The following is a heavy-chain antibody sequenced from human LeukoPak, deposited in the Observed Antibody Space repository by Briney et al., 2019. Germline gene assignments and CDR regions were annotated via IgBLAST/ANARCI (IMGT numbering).Heavy chain of an antibody. V-gene: IGHV4-59*01. CDR2: ISTSGGT. CDR1: GGSINTYF. J-gene: IGHJ3*01. D-gene: IGHD3-22*01. Sequence: PSETLSLTCTVSGGSINTYFWSWIRQAPGKGLEWIGFISTSGGTKHNPSLKSRVTISVGTSKNQFSLKLTSLTAADTALYFCARDGSSFDGSGSFDAFDVWGRGTMVIVSS. CDR3: ARDGSSFDGSGSFDAFDV.